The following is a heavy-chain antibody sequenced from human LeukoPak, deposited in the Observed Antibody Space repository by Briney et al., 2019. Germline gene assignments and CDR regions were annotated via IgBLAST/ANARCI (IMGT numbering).Heavy chain of an antibody. D-gene: IGHD2/OR15-2a*01. CDR2: IRYDGSNK. CDR3: AKDVKRACYMDV. J-gene: IGHJ6*03. CDR1: GFTFSSYG. V-gene: IGHV3-30*02. Sequence: GGSLRLSCAASGFTFSSYGMHWVRQAPGKGLEWVAFIRYDGSNKYYADSVKGRFTISRDNSKNTLYLQMNSLRAEDTAVYYCAKDVKRACYMDVWGKGTTVTVSS.